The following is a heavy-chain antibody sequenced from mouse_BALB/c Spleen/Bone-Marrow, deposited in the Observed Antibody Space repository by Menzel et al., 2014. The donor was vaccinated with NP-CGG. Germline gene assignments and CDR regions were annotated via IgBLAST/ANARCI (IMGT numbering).Heavy chain of an antibody. CDR3: ARDYDYVSWFAY. V-gene: IGHV2-9*02. CDR1: GFSLTSYG. CDR2: IWADGST. Sequence: VQLQESGPGLVAPSQSLSITCTASGFSLTSYGVHWVRQPPGKGLEWLGVIWADGSTNYNSALMSRLSISKDNSKSQVFLKMNSLQTGDTAMYYCARDYDYVSWFAYWGQGTLVTVSA. D-gene: IGHD2-4*01. J-gene: IGHJ3*01.